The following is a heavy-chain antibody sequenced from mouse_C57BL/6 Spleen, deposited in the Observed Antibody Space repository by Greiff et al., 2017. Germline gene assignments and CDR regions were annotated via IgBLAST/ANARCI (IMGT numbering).Heavy chain of an antibody. D-gene: IGHD1-1*01. J-gene: IGHJ1*03. V-gene: IGHV5-6*02. CDR3: ARRGYGSSHWYFDV. CDR2: ISSGGSYT. CDR1: GFTFSSYG. Sequence: EVMLVESGGDLVKPGGSLKLSCAASGFTFSSYGMSWVRPTPDKRLEWVATISSGGSYTYYPDSVKGRFTISRDNAKNTLYLQMSSLKSEDTAMYYCARRGYGSSHWYFDVWGTGTTVTVSS.